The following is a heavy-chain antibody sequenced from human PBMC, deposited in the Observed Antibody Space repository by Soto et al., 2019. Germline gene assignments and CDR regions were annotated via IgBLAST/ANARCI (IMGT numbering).Heavy chain of an antibody. Sequence: GESLKISCKGAGDSFAGYWISWVRQKPGKGLEWMGRIDPSDSQTYYSPSFRGHVTISVTKSITTVFLQWSSLRASDTAMYYCARQIYDSDTGPNFQYYFDSWGQGPPVTVSS. J-gene: IGHJ4*02. V-gene: IGHV5-10-1*01. CDR2: IDPSDSQT. CDR3: ARQIYDSDTGPNFQYYFDS. D-gene: IGHD3-22*01. CDR1: GDSFAGYW.